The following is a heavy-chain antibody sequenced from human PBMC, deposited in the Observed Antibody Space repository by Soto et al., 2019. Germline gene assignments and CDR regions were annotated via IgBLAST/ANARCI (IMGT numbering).Heavy chain of an antibody. V-gene: IGHV1-8*01. CDR2: MNPNSGNT. CDR1: GYTFTSYD. J-gene: IGHJ6*02. D-gene: IGHD1-1*01. CDR3: VGEMTETTSMDV. Sequence: QVQLVQSGAEVKKPGASVKVSCKASGYTFTSYDINWVRQATGQGLEWMGWMNPNSGNTGYAQKYRGRVTMTRNTSILTTYMALSSLRSEDTAVYYCVGEMTETTSMDVWRQWTTVTVSS.